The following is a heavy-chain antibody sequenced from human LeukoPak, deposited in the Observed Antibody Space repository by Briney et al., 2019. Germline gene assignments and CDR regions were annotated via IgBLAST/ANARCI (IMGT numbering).Heavy chain of an antibody. CDR3: AGGGGWY. CDR1: GFTFDDYD. D-gene: IGHD2-15*01. J-gene: IGHJ4*02. Sequence: GGSLRLSCAASGFTFDDYDMSWVSQAPGTGLEWVCDINWNGGSTGYADSVKGRFSISRDNAKNSLYLQMNSLRAEDTALYYCAGGGGWYWGQGTLVTVPS. V-gene: IGHV3-20*04. CDR2: INWNGGST.